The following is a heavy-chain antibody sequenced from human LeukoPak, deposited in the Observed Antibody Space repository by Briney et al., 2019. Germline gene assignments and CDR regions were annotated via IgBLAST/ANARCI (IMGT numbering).Heavy chain of an antibody. CDR1: GGSISSSSYY. CDR3: ASQYYDYVWGQN. CDR2: IYYSGST. Sequence: SETLSLTCTVSGGSISSSSYYWGWIRQPPGKGLEWIGSIYYSGSTYYNPSLKSRVTISVDTSKNQFSLKLSSVTAADTAVYYCASQYYDYVWGQNWSQGTLVTVSS. J-gene: IGHJ4*02. D-gene: IGHD3-16*01. V-gene: IGHV4-39*07.